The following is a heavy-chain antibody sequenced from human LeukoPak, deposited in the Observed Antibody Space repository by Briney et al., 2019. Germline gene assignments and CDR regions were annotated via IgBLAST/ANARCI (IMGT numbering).Heavy chain of an antibody. CDR2: ISYDGSNE. D-gene: IGHD5-18*01. J-gene: IGHJ6*03. Sequence: GGSLRLSCAASGFTFSDYALHWVRQAPGKGLECVEVISYDGSNEYYADSVEGRFTISRDNSKNTLYLQMNSLRAEDTAVYYCARANTGMVRGYYYYMDVWGKGTTVTVSS. CDR1: GFTFSDYA. CDR3: ARANTGMVRGYYYYMDV. V-gene: IGHV3-30*01.